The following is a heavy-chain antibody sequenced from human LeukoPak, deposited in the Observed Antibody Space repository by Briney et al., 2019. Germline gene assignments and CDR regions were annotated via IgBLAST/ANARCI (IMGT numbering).Heavy chain of an antibody. Sequence: ASVKVSCKTSGYTLTDYFIHWVRQAPGQGLEWMGRVNPKSAVTEPEQKFHGRVTMTRDTSISTVYMELNRLTSDDTALRYCARDLSSTANWEFDYWGQGTLVTVSS. J-gene: IGHJ4*02. CDR1: GYTLTDYF. CDR3: ARDLSSTANWEFDY. V-gene: IGHV1-2*06. D-gene: IGHD7-27*01. CDR2: VNPKSAVT.